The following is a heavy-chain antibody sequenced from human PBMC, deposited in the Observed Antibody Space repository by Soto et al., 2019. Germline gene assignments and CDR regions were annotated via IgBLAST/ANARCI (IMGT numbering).Heavy chain of an antibody. V-gene: IGHV4-39*01. J-gene: IGHJ4*02. CDR1: GGSISSSSYY. Sequence: PSETLSLTRTVSGGSISSSSYYWGWIRQPPGKGLEWIGSIYYSGNTYYNPSLKSRVTISVDTAKNQFSLKLSSVTAADTAVYYCARQYYFGSGSYYNRPFSFWGQGTLVTVS. D-gene: IGHD3-10*01. CDR3: ARQYYFGSGSYYNRPFSF. CDR2: IYYSGNT.